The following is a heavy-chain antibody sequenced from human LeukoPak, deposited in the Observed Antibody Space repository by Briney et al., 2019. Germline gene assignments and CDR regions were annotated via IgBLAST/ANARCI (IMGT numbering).Heavy chain of an antibody. CDR3: RSGGAAPGAFNN. D-gene: IGHD4/OR15-4a*01. CDR1: GFTFRDFW. J-gene: IGHJ4*02. CDR2: IKYDGDEE. V-gene: IGHV3-7*01. Sequence: GGSLRLSCAASGFTFRDFWMSWMRQAPGKGLEWVANIKYDGDEEYYVDSVKGRFTISRDNAKNSLYLQLNSLRVEDTAVYYCRSGGAAPGAFNNWGQGTLVTVSP.